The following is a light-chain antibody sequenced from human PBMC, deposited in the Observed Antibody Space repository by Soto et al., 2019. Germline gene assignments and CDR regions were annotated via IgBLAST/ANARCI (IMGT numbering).Light chain of an antibody. Sequence: QSALTQPASVSGSPGQSITISCTGSSSDIGVFNYVSWYQQTPGNAPKIIIFEVTNRPSGVSNRFSGSKSGNTASLTISGLQAEDEADYYCSSFASTYTLLFGGGTKLPS. CDR1: SSDIGVFNY. J-gene: IGLJ2*01. CDR3: SSFASTYTLL. CDR2: EVT. V-gene: IGLV2-14*01.